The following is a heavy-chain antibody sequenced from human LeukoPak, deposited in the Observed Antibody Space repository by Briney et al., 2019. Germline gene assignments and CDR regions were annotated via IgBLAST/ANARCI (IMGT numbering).Heavy chain of an antibody. CDR1: GFTFSSYG. CDR3: ARDILGTFANTPIVVVPPFDY. Sequence: GGSLRLSCAASGFTFSSYGMHWVRQAPGKGLEGVAVISYDGSNKYYADSVKGRFTISRDNSKNTLYLQMNSLRAEDTTVYYWARDILGTFANTPIVVVPPFDYWGQGTLVTVSS. V-gene: IGHV3-30*03. CDR2: ISYDGSNK. J-gene: IGHJ4*02. D-gene: IGHD2-2*01.